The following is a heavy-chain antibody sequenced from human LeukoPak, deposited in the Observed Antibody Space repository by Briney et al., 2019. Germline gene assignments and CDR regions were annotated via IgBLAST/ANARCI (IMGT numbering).Heavy chain of an antibody. V-gene: IGHV3-23*01. Sequence: GGSLRLSCAASGFTFGTYAMSWVRQAPGKGLEWVSVISGSGSSTYYADSVKGRFTISRDNSKNTLYLQMNSLSAEDAAAYYCAKRGYDNSGYYGYFDYWGLGILVTVSS. D-gene: IGHD3-22*01. CDR3: AKRGYDNSGYYGYFDY. CDR2: ISGSGSST. J-gene: IGHJ4*02. CDR1: GFTFGTYA.